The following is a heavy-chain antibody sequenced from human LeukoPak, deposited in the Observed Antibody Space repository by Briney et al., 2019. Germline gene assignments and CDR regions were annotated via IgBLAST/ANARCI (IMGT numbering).Heavy chain of an antibody. Sequence: SETLSLTCTVSGGSITSYYWSWMRQPPGKGLEWIGYMYYSGNTNYNPSLKSRVTISVDTARSQVSLKVISVTAADTAVYYCAGSQGATCFDHWGQGALVTVS. CDR1: GGSITSYY. D-gene: IGHD1-26*01. CDR3: AGSQGATCFDH. J-gene: IGHJ4*02. V-gene: IGHV4-59*01. CDR2: MYYSGNT.